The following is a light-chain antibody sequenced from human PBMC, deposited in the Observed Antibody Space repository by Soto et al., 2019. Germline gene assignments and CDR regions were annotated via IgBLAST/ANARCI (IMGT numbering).Light chain of an antibody. CDR1: QSISSY. Sequence: DIQMTQSPSSLSASVGDRVTITCRAGQSISSYLNWYQQKPGKAPKLLIYAASTLQSGVPSRFSGSGSGTDFSLTISSLQPEDFAVYYCQQYGSSPSSTFGQGTKLEIK. CDR2: AAS. CDR3: QQYGSSPSST. V-gene: IGKV1-39*01. J-gene: IGKJ2*01.